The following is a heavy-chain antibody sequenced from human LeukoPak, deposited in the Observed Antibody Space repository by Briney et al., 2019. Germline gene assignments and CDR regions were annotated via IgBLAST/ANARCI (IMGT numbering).Heavy chain of an antibody. CDR2: ISGSGGST. CDR1: GFTFSSYA. J-gene: IGHJ6*03. D-gene: IGHD6-13*01. CDR3: AKGYSSSWTNYYYYYYMDV. Sequence: GGSLRLSCAASGFTFSSYAMRWVRQAPGKGLEWVSAISGSGGSTYYADSVKGRFTISRDNSKNTLYLQMNSLRAEDPAVYYCAKGYSSSWTNYYYYYYMDVWGKGTTVTVS. V-gene: IGHV3-23*01.